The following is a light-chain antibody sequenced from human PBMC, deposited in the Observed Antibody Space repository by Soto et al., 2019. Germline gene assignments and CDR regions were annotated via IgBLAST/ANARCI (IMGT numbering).Light chain of an antibody. CDR3: HSYDTSLRGSL. CDR1: SSNIGANYD. Sequence: QSVLTQPPSVSGAPGQRVTISCTGSSSNIGANYDVHWYQRLPGTAPKLLIFGTTNRPSGVPDRISGSKSGTSASLAITGLQAEDEADYFCHSYDTSLRGSLFGGGTKLTVL. CDR2: GTT. J-gene: IGLJ2*01. V-gene: IGLV1-40*01.